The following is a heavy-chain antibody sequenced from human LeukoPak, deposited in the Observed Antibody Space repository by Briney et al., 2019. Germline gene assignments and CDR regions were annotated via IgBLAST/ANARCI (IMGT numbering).Heavy chain of an antibody. V-gene: IGHV3-53*01. D-gene: IGHD3-10*01. CDR3: AREVWSAMVRGVIRL. CDR1: GFTFSSYA. Sequence: PGGSLRLSCAASGFTFSSYAMHWVRQAPGKGLEWVSVIYSGGSTYYADSVKGRFTISRDNSKNTLYLQMNSLRAEDTAVYYCAREVWSAMVRGVIRLWGQGTLVTVSS. CDR2: IYSGGST. J-gene: IGHJ4*02.